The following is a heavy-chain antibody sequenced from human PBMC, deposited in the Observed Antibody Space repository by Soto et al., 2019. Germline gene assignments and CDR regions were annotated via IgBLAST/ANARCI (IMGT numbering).Heavy chain of an antibody. CDR3: DRAEQQLPYYYYYGMDV. D-gene: IGHD6-13*01. CDR1: GFTFNTYA. J-gene: IGHJ6*02. CDR2: ISASGLSS. V-gene: IGHV3-23*01. Sequence: PGGSLRLSCAASGFTFNTYAMNWVRQAPGKGPEWVSTISASGLSSYYVDSVKGRFTISRDDTKNTLSLQMNSLRVEDTAVYYCDRAEQQLPYYYYYGMDVWGQGTTVTVSS.